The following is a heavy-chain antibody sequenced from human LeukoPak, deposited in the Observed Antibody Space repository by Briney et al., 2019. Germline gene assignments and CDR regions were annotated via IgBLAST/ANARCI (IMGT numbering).Heavy chain of an antibody. CDR3: ARETRGPTFDY. J-gene: IGHJ4*02. CDR1: GFTFSDYY. V-gene: IGHV3-11*04. CDR2: ISSSGSTI. Sequence: KSGGSLRLSCAASGFTFSDYYMSWIRQVPGKGLEWVSYISSSGSTIYYADSVKGRFTISRDNARNSLYLQMNSLRAEDTAVYYCARETRGPTFDYWGQGTLVTVSS.